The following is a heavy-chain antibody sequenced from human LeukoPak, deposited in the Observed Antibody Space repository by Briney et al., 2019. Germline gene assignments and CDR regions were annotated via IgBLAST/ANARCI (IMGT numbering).Heavy chain of an antibody. Sequence: SETLSLTCTVSGXSISSSSYYWGWIRQPPGKGLEWIGSIYYSGSTYYNPSLKSRVTISVDTSKNQFSLKLSSVTAADTAVYYCARDYYGSGSYYKGGPYYYYYGMDVWGQGTTVTVSS. J-gene: IGHJ6*02. CDR1: GXSISSSSYY. CDR3: ARDYYGSGSYYKGGPYYYYYGMDV. CDR2: IYYSGST. D-gene: IGHD3-10*01. V-gene: IGHV4-39*01.